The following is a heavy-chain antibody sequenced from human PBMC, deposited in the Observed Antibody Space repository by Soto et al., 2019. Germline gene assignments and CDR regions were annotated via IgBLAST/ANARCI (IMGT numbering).Heavy chain of an antibody. Sequence: PSETLSLTGAVSGWSITSIGYARTAIRQPPGKGLEWIGYIYHTRTTHYNPSRDRRPTIALERSKNHYPLKLTSVTAAETSGDCGAREILMLRGAGGMAVWGEGTTVSVS. V-gene: IGHV4-30-2*01. CDR1: GWSITSIGYA. D-gene: IGHD3-10*01. J-gene: IGHJ6*02. CDR2: IYHTRTT. CDR3: AREILMLRGAGGMAV.